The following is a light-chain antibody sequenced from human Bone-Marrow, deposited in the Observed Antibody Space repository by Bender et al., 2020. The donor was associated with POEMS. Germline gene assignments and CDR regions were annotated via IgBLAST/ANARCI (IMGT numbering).Light chain of an antibody. Sequence: QSALTQPASVSGSPGQSITISCTGINSGVGVSWYQHRPGSPPKLIIYDVIYRPLDVSHRFSGSTSGSAASLTISALRAEDEADYYCSSYFYGLTYVFGPGTKVVVL. CDR2: DVI. CDR3: SSYFYGLTYV. J-gene: IGLJ1*01. V-gene: IGLV2-14*03. CDR1: NSGVGV.